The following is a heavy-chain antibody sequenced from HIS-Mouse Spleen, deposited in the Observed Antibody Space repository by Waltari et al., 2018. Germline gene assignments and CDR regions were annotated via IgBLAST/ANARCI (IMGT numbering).Heavy chain of an antibody. J-gene: IGHJ2*01. CDR2: IYYSGRT. Sequence: QLQLQESGPGLVKPSETLSLTCTVSGGSISSSSYYWGWIRQPPGTGLEWIGSIYYSGRTYDNPSLKSRVTISVDTSKNQFSRKLSSVTAADTAVYYCAREIPYSSSWYDWYFDLWGRGTLVTVSS. CDR1: GGSISSSSYY. V-gene: IGHV4-39*07. CDR3: AREIPYSSSWYDWYFDL. D-gene: IGHD6-13*01.